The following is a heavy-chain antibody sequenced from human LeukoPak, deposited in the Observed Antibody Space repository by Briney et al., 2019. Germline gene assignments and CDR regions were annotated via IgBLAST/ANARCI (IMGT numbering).Heavy chain of an antibody. CDR1: GGSISSGGSVSSGGYY. Sequence: SQTLSLTCTVSGGSISSGGSVSSGGYYWTWIRQHPGKGLEWIGNIHYRGSTYYNPSLRSRVTISVDTSKNRFSLKLSSVTAADTAVYYCAREGTSGTHLNWFDPWGQGTLVTVSS. D-gene: IGHD1-1*01. J-gene: IGHJ5*02. CDR3: AREGTSGTHLNWFDP. CDR2: IHYRGST. V-gene: IGHV4-31*03.